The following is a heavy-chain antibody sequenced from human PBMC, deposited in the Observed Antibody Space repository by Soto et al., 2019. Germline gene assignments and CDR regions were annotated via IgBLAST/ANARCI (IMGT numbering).Heavy chain of an antibody. D-gene: IGHD3-10*02. V-gene: IGHV4-31*03. CDR2: IYHTGST. CDR1: GGSISSVGHY. Sequence: SETLSLTCTVSGGSISSVGHYWTWIRQPPGKGLEWIGSIYHTGSTYYSPSLRSRLTISVDTSKSQFSLRLNSVTAADTAVYYCARDRTVDYVDYYFDYWGQGTLVTVSS. CDR3: ARDRTVDYVDYYFDY. J-gene: IGHJ4*02.